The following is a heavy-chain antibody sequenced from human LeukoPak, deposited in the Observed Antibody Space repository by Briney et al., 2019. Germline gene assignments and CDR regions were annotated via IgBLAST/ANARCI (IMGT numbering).Heavy chain of an antibody. V-gene: IGHV3-23*01. D-gene: IGHD6-19*01. J-gene: IGHJ4*02. Sequence: GGSLRLSCAASGFTFSSYAMSWVRQAPGKGLEWVSAISGSGGSTYYADSVKGRFTISRDNSKNTLYLQMNSLRAEDTAVYYCAKLPLESSGLDPRQDYWGQGTLVTVSS. CDR3: AKLPLESSGLDPRQDY. CDR1: GFTFSSYA. CDR2: ISGSGGST.